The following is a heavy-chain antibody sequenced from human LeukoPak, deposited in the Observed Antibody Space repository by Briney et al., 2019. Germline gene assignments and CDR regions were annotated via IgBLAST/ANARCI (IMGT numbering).Heavy chain of an antibody. CDR1: GFTLNNAW. CDR3: ARAWSNWFDP. D-gene: IGHD3-3*01. Sequence: GGSLRLSCAASGFTLNNAWMSWVRQAPGKGLEWLGRIKRETDGGTIDYAAPVKGRFTISRDDSRNTLYLQMNSLRAEDTAVYYCARAWSNWFDPWGQGTLVTVSS. CDR2: IKRETDGGTI. J-gene: IGHJ5*02. V-gene: IGHV3-15*01.